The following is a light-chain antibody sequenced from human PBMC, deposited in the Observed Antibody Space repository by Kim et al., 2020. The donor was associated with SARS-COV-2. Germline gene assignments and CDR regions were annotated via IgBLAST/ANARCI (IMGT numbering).Light chain of an antibody. V-gene: IGLV2-18*02. Sequence: QSALTQPPSVSGSPGQSVTVSCTGTSSDVGSYNRVSWYQQPPGTAPKLMISKVSNRPSGVPDRFSGSKSGHTASLTITGLQAEDEADYYCSSYTTSSTWVFGGGTKLTVL. CDR2: KVS. J-gene: IGLJ3*02. CDR3: SSYTTSSTWV. CDR1: SSDVGSYNR.